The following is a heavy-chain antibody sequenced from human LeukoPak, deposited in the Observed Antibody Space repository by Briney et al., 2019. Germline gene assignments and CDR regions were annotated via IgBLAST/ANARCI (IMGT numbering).Heavy chain of an antibody. V-gene: IGHV4-34*01. D-gene: IGHD3-9*01. CDR1: GGSFSGYY. Sequence: SETLSLTCAVYGGSFSGYYWSWIRQPPGKGLEWIGEINHSGSTNYNPSLKSRATISVDTSKNQFSLKLSSVTAADTAVYYCARAVKLRYFDWLPLYYFDYWGQGTLVTDSS. CDR3: ARAVKLRYFDWLPLYYFDY. CDR2: INHSGST. J-gene: IGHJ4*02.